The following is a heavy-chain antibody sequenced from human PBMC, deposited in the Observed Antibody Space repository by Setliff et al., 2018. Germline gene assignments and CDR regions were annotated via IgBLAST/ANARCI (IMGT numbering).Heavy chain of an antibody. D-gene: IGHD3-22*01. J-gene: IGHJ4*02. CDR3: ARWVNYYDSSGYYYSWFYFDY. CDR1: GDSIYNHF. V-gene: IGHV4-59*11. CDR2: IYSTGST. Sequence: SETLSLTCTVSGDSIYNHFWSWVRQPPGKGLEWIGYIYSTGSTNYNPTLKSRVTTSIDTSKNQVSLKLSYVTAADTARYYCARWVNYYDSSGYYYSWFYFDYWGQGTLVTVSS.